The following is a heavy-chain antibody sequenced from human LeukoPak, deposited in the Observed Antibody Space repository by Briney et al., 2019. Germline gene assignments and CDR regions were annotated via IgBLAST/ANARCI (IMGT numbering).Heavy chain of an antibody. J-gene: IGHJ3*02. D-gene: IGHD3-9*01. CDR3: ATDLTQVTVLRYFDWPSPYAFDI. V-gene: IGHV1-24*01. Sequence: AASVKVSCKVSGYTLTELSMHWVRQAPGKGLEWMGGFDPEDGETIYAQKFQGRVTMTEDTSTDTAYMELSSLRSEDTAVYYCATDLTQVTVLRYFDWPSPYAFDIWGQGTMVTVSS. CDR2: FDPEDGET. CDR1: GYTLTELS.